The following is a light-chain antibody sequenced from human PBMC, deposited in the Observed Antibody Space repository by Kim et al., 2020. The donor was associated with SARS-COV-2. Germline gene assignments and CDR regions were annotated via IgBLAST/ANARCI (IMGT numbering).Light chain of an antibody. CDR2: GAS. V-gene: IGKV3-15*01. Sequence: VSPVERATLSCRASQSVSSNLAWYQQKPGQAPRLLIKGASTRATGIAARFSGSGSGTEFTLTISSLQSEDFAFYYCQQYNQLPLTFGGGTKVDIK. CDR3: QQYNQLPLT. J-gene: IGKJ4*01. CDR1: QSVSSN.